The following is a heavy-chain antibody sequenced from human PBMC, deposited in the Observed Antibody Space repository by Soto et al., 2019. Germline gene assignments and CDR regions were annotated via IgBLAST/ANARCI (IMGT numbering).Heavy chain of an antibody. D-gene: IGHD3-16*02. V-gene: IGHV3-21*01. CDR1: GFTFSSYS. J-gene: IGHJ3*02. Sequence: EVQLVESGGGLVKPGGSLRLSCAASGFTFSSYSMNWVRQAPGKGLEWVSSISSSSSYIYYADSVKGRFTISRDNAKNSLYLQMNSLRAEDTAVYYCASFYIWGSYRSAPHAFDIWGQGTMVTVSS. CDR2: ISSSSSYI. CDR3: ASFYIWGSYRSAPHAFDI.